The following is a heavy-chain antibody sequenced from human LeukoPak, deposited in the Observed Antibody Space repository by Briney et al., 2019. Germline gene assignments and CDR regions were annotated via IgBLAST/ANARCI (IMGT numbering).Heavy chain of an antibody. CDR2: ISYNSGNM. J-gene: IGHJ4*02. CDR1: GFNLDDYA. V-gene: IGHV3-9*01. D-gene: IGHD1-14*01. CDR3: AKDWGGNHYFDY. Sequence: GGSLRLSCVISGFNLDDYAMHWVRQAPGKGLEWVSGISYNSGNMGYADSVKGRFAISRDNTKSSLYLQMNSLRAEDTALYYCAKDWGGNHYFDYWGQGTLVTVSS.